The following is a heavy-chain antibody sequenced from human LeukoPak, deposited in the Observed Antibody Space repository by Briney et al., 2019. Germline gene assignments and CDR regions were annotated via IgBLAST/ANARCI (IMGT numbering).Heavy chain of an antibody. D-gene: IGHD3-10*01. CDR3: ARGTHITLVRGDMDV. J-gene: IGHJ6*03. CDR2: ISSSGSNI. V-gene: IGHV3-48*03. CDR1: GFTFSTYE. Sequence: GGSLRLSCAASGFTFSTYEMNWVRQAPGKGLEWVSYISSSGSNIYYADSVQGRFTISRDNAKNSLYLQMNSLRADDMAAYYCARGTHITLVRGDMDVWGKGTTVTISS.